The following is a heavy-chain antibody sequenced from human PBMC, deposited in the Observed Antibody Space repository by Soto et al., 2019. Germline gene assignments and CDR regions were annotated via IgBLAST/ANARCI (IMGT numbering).Heavy chain of an antibody. J-gene: IGHJ3*02. Sequence: QVQLVQSGAEVKKPGSSVKVSCKASGGTFSSYAISWVRQAPGQGLEWMGGIIPIFGTANYAQKFQGRVTXXAXEXKSTAYMELSSLRSEDTAVYYCAAPQQLGRYDAFDIWGQGTMVTVSS. CDR1: GGTFSSYA. V-gene: IGHV1-69*12. CDR2: IIPIFGTA. D-gene: IGHD6-13*01. CDR3: AAPQQLGRYDAFDI.